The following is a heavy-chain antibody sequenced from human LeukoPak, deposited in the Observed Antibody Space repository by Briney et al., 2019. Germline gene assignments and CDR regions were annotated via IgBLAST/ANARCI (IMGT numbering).Heavy chain of an antibody. J-gene: IGHJ4*02. CDR1: GYTFTAYS. CDR3: ARERIGEGFDY. Sequence: ASVNVSCKASGYTFTAYSIHWVRQAPGQRLEWMGWINAGYGNTKYSQKFQGRVTITRDTSASTAYMELSSLTSEDTAVFYCARERIGEGFDYWGQGTLVTVSS. V-gene: IGHV1-3*01. D-gene: IGHD3-10*01. CDR2: INAGYGNT.